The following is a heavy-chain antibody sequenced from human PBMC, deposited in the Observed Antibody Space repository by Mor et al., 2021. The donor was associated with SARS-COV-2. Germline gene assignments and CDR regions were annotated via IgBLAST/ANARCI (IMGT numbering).Heavy chain of an antibody. CDR3: AKVNIGRYFDY. D-gene: IGHD5-12*01. Sequence: TISRDNAKNSLYLQMNSLRAEDTALYYCAKVNIGRYFDYWGQGTLVTVSS. J-gene: IGHJ4*02. V-gene: IGHV3-9*01.